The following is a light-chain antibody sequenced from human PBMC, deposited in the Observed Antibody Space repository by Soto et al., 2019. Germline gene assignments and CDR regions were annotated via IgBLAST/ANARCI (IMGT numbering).Light chain of an antibody. CDR1: SSDVGGYNY. V-gene: IGLV2-14*01. CDR2: DVS. J-gene: IGLJ2*01. Sequence: QSALTQPASVSGSPGQSITISCTGTSSDVGGYNYVSWYHQHPGKAPKLMIYDVSNRPSGVSNRFSGSKSGNTASLTISGLQAEDEADYYCSSYTSSSVVFGGGTQLTVL. CDR3: SSYTSSSVV.